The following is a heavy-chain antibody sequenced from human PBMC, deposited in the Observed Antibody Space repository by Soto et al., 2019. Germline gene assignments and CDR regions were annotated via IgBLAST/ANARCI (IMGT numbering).Heavy chain of an antibody. V-gene: IGHV4-39*01. D-gene: IGHD2-2*01. Sequence: QLQLQESGPGLVKPSETLSLTCTVSGGSISGSSYYWGWIRQPPGKGLEWSGTIYYTGRTYYNPSLKSRVPIAVDTSKTQFSLKVRSVTAADTAVYYCARHPPKQLLDYYFDYWGQGTLVTVSS. CDR1: GGSISGSSYY. CDR2: IYYTGRT. CDR3: ARHPPKQLLDYYFDY. J-gene: IGHJ4*02.